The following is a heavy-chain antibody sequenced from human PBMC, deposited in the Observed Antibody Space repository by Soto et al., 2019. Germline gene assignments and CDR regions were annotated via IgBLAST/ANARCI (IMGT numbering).Heavy chain of an antibody. CDR3: AKTPGGDIVVVPAAILSLDYYYYGMDV. Sequence: GGSLRLSCAASGFTFSSYGMHWVRQAPGKGLEWVAVISYDGSNKYYADSVKGRFTISRDNSKNTLYLQMNSLRAEDTAVYYCAKTPGGDIVVVPAAILSLDYYYYGMDVWGQGTTVTVS. J-gene: IGHJ6*02. CDR2: ISYDGSNK. D-gene: IGHD2-2*01. V-gene: IGHV3-30*18. CDR1: GFTFSSYG.